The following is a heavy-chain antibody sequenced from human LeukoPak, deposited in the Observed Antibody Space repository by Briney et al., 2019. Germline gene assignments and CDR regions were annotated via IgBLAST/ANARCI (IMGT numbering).Heavy chain of an antibody. V-gene: IGHV4-34*01. CDR1: GGSFSGYY. CDR3: ARGGIYYDFWSGLYYYYYMDV. Sequence: SETLSLTCAVYGGSFSGYYWSWIRQPPGKGLEWIGEINHSGSTNYNPSLKSRVTISVDTSKNQSSLKLSSVTAADTAVYYCARGGIYYDFWSGLYYYYYMDVWGKGTTVTVSS. J-gene: IGHJ6*03. CDR2: INHSGST. D-gene: IGHD3-3*01.